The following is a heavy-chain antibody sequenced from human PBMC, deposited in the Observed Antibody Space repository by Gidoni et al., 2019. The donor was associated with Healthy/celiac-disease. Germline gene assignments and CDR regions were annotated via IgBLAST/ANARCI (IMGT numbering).Heavy chain of an antibody. CDR2: INPNSGGT. J-gene: IGHJ4*02. V-gene: IGHV1-2*02. CDR3: ARAMPHIVERYYFDY. Sequence: QVQLVQSGAEWQKPGASVKVSCKASGYTVHGSYMPWVRQAPGQGLGWMGWINPNSGGTNYAQKFQGRVTMTRDTSISTAYMELSRLRSDDTAVYYCARAMPHIVERYYFDYWGQGTLVTVSS. CDR1: GYTVHGSY. D-gene: IGHD2-2*01.